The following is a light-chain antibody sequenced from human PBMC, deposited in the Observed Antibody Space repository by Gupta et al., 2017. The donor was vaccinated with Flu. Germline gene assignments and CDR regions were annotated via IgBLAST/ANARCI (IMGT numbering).Light chain of an antibody. J-gene: IGKJ2*01. V-gene: IGKV1-27*01. CDR3: QKYNNAPNT. CDR1: QGISNY. Sequence: GERVTFTCRASQGISNYLAWYQQKPGKVPKLLIYAASTLQAGAPCRFIGSGSGTDFTLTISSLQPEDVATYYCQKYNNAPNTFGQGTKLEIK. CDR2: AAS.